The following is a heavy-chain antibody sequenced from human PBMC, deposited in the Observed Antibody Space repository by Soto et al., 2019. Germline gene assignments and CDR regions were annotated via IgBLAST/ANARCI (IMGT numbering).Heavy chain of an antibody. CDR1: GGSTSSSTYY. CDR2: VYYTGST. CDR3: ARQRRYYYDSSGYPDY. J-gene: IGHJ4*02. D-gene: IGHD3-22*01. V-gene: IGHV4-39*01. Sequence: SETLSLTCSVSGGSTSSSTYYWGWIRQPPGKGLEWIGSVYYTGSTFYNPSLKSRVTISVDTSKNQFSLRLSSVTAADTAVYYCARQRRYYYDSSGYPDYWRQGTLVTVSS.